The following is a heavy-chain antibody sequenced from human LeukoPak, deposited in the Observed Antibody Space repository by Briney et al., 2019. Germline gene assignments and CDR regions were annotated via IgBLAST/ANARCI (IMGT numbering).Heavy chain of an antibody. CDR1: GGSFSGYY. CDR2: INHSGST. V-gene: IGHV4-34*01. CDR3: ARGGRRDGYNWGY. D-gene: IGHD5-24*01. J-gene: IGHJ4*02. Sequence: PSETLSLTCAVYGGSFSGYYWSWIRQPPGKGLEWIGEINHSGSTNYNPSLKSRVTISVDTSKDQFSLKLSSVTAADTAVYYCARGGRRDGYNWGYWGQGTLVTVSS.